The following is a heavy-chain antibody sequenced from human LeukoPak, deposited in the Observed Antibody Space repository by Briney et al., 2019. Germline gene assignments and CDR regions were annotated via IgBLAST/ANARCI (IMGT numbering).Heavy chain of an antibody. Sequence: GGSLRLSCAASGFTFDDYGKSWVRQAPGKGLEWVSGINWNGGSTGYADSVKGRFTISRDNAKNSLYLQMNSLRAEDTALYYCARGNSGYYRNTKFDYWGQGTLVTVSS. J-gene: IGHJ4*02. V-gene: IGHV3-20*04. CDR1: GFTFDDYG. CDR3: ARGNSGYYRNTKFDY. D-gene: IGHD3-22*01. CDR2: INWNGGST.